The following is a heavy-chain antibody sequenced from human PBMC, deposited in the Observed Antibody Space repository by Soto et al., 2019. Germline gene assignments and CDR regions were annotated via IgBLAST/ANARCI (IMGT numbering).Heavy chain of an antibody. CDR2: ISSSSSYI. CDR3: ARHQGPAAGNYGMDV. CDR1: GSTFSSYS. D-gene: IGHD6-13*01. J-gene: IGHJ6*02. V-gene: IGHV3-21*01. Sequence: GGSLRLSCAASGSTFSSYSMNWVRQAPGKGLEWVASISSSSSYIYYADSVKGRFTISRDKAKNSLFLQMSSLRAEDTALYYCARHQGPAAGNYGMDVWGRGTTVTVSS.